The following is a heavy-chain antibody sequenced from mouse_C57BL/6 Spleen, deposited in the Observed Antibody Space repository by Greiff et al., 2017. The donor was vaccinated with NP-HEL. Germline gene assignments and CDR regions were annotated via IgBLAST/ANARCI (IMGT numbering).Heavy chain of an antibody. Sequence: EVQLQESGAELVRPGASVKLSCTASGFNIKDDYMHWVKQRPEQGLAWIGWIDPENGDTEYASKFQGKATITADTSSNTAYLQLSSLTSEDTAVYYCTTGNYLANWDVGDYWGQGTTLTVSS. D-gene: IGHD4-1*01. CDR2: IDPENGDT. J-gene: IGHJ2*01. V-gene: IGHV14-4*01. CDR1: GFNIKDDY. CDR3: TTGNYLANWDVGDY.